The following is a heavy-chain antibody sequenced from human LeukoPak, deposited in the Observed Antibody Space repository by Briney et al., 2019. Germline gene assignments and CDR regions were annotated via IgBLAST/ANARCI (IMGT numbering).Heavy chain of an antibody. V-gene: IGHV1-2*02. Sequence: AASVKVSCKASGYTFTGYYMHWVRQAPGQGLEWMGWINPNSGGTNYAQKFQGRVTMTRDTSISTAYMELSRLRSDDTAVYYCASQRNVSLPTDAFDIWGQGTMVTVSS. CDR3: ASQRNVSLPTDAFDI. CDR1: GYTFTGYY. J-gene: IGHJ3*02. D-gene: IGHD1-26*01. CDR2: INPNSGGT.